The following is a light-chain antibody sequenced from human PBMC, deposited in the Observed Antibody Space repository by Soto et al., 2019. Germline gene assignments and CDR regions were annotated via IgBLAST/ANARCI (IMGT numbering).Light chain of an antibody. CDR2: KAS. CDR1: QSISTW. CDR3: QQYNTIMWT. J-gene: IGKJ1*01. Sequence: DIQMTQSPSTLSASVGERVTITCRASQSISTWLAWYQLKPGRAPKLLIHKASSLESGVPSRFSGSGSGTEFTLTISSLQPDDFATYYCQQYNTIMWTFGQGTKVEI. V-gene: IGKV1-5*03.